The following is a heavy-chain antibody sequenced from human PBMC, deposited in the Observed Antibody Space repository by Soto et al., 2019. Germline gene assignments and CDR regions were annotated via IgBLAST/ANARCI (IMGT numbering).Heavy chain of an antibody. J-gene: IGHJ3*02. CDR2: VTPSKADT. CDR3: ASDGPSNSGNLYAFDI. Sequence: QAQLVQSGAEVKKSGASVRVSCKASGYTLTNYGVTWVRQAPGQGLEWLGPVTPSKADTNSAQNLQGRVTMATDTSTSTAYLELRSLRSDDTAVYFCASDGPSNSGNLYAFDIWGQGTMITVSA. V-gene: IGHV1-18*04. D-gene: IGHD5-12*01. CDR1: GYTLTNYG.